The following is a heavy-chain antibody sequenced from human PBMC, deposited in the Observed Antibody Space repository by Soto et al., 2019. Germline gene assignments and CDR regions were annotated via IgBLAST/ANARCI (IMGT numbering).Heavy chain of an antibody. J-gene: IGHJ6*02. CDR2: INPNSGDT. V-gene: IGHV1-2*04. D-gene: IGHD1-26*01. CDR3: ARGWELPPHYGMDV. Sequence: QVQLVQSGAEVKKPGASVKVSCKASGYTFTGYYMHWVRQAPGQGLEWMGWINPNSGDTNYAQKFQGWVTMTRDTSIRTAYMELSRLRSDDTAVYYCARGWELPPHYGMDVWGQGTTVTVSS. CDR1: GYTFTGYY.